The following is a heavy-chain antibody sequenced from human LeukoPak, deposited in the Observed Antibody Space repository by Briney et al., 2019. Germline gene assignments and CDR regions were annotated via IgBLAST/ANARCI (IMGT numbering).Heavy chain of an antibody. CDR3: ARVGIAAAGTRSPIDY. Sequence: PGRSLRLSCAASGFTFSSYAMHWVRQAPGKGLEWVAVISYDGSNKYYADSVKGRFTISRDNSKNTLYLQMNSLRAEDTAVYYCARVGIAAAGTRSPIDYWGQGTLVTVSS. CDR1: GFTFSSYA. V-gene: IGHV3-30*04. CDR2: ISYDGSNK. D-gene: IGHD6-13*01. J-gene: IGHJ4*02.